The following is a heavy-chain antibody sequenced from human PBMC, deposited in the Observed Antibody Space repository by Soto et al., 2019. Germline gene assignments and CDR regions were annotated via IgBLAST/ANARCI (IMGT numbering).Heavy chain of an antibody. Sequence: QVQLVQSGAEEKKPGASVKVSCKASGYTFINYAIQWVRQAPGQRLEWMGWINAGNGDTKYSQKFQGRVTITRDTSANTAYMELSGLRSEGTAVYYCARGGAGYYFDYWGQGTLVTVSS. J-gene: IGHJ4*02. V-gene: IGHV1-3*05. CDR1: GYTFINYA. CDR3: ARGGAGYYFDY. D-gene: IGHD2-15*01. CDR2: INAGNGDT.